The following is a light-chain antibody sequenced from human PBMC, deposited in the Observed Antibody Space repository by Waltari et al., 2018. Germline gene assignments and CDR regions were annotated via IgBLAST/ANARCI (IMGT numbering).Light chain of an antibody. J-gene: IGLJ1*01. CDR3: SSYTTSTTQV. CDR1: GNDIGYYNR. CDR2: EVK. Sequence: QSALTQPPSVAGSSGQSVTISCSGTGNDIGYYNRFSWYQQSPGTAPRLMIYEVKSRPSGVPDRFSGSKSGNTASLTISGLQAEDEADYYCSSYTTSTTQVFGTGTKVTVL. V-gene: IGLV2-18*02.